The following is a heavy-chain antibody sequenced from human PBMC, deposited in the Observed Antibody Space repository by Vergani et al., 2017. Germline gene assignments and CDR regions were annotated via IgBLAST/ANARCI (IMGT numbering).Heavy chain of an antibody. J-gene: IGHJ6*02. Sequence: EVQLVESGGGLVQPGGSLRLSCAASGFTVSSNYMSWVRQAPGKGLEWVSVIYSGGSTYYADSVKGRFTISRDNSKNTLYLQMNSLRAEDTAVYYCARDGDSRSSRLYYYYYGMDVWGQGTTVTVSS. V-gene: IGHV3-66*01. CDR2: IYSGGST. CDR1: GFTVSSNY. D-gene: IGHD6-6*01. CDR3: ARDGDSRSSRLYYYYYGMDV.